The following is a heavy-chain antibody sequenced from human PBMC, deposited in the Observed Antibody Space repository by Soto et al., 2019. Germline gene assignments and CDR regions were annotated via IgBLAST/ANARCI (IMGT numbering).Heavy chain of an antibody. CDR1: GFIFSNHA. CDR3: ARDRSHGSLSYWFDS. V-gene: IGHV3-30-3*01. CDR2: ISRDGTTQ. J-gene: IGHJ5*01. D-gene: IGHD3-16*01. Sequence: PGGSLRLSCEASGFIFSNHAMHWVRQAPGRGLEWVASISRDGTTQYYADSVKGRFTISRDDSQKTVYLEMNSLRSDDTGVFYCARDRSHGSLSYWFDSWGQGTLVTVSS.